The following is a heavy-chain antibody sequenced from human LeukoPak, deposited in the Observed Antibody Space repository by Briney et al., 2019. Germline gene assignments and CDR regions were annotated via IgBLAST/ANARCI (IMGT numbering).Heavy chain of an antibody. J-gene: IGHJ4*02. D-gene: IGHD3-10*01. CDR3: AKAYSYGSGYFYSHFNT. CDR1: GFAFVDYA. Sequence: GGSLRLSCAASGFAFVDYAMTWVRQAPGKGLQWVSTVSATGDRPHYADSVQGRFSISRDNSENSLYLHMSSLRVEDTAVYYCAKAYSYGSGYFYSHFNTWGQGVLVTVSS. V-gene: IGHV3-23*01. CDR2: VSATGDRP.